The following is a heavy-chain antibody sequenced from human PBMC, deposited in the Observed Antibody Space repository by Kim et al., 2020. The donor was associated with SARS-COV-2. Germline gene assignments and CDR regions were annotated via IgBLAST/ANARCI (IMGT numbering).Heavy chain of an antibody. Sequence: GGSLRLSCAASGFTFSDHYMDWVRQAPGKGLEWVGRTRNKANSYTTEYAASVKGRFTISRDDSKNSLYLQMNSLKTEDTAVYYCARGGVGALLYFDYWGQGTLVTVSS. J-gene: IGHJ4*02. D-gene: IGHD1-26*01. CDR2: TRNKANSYTT. CDR1: GFTFSDHY. CDR3: ARGGVGALLYFDY. V-gene: IGHV3-72*01.